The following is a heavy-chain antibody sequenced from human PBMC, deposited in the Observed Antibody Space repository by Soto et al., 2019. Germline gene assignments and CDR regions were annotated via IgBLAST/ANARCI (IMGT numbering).Heavy chain of an antibody. CDR3: AREMYYDFWSGYRYYYYGMDV. CDR1: GYTFTSYA. Sequence: ASVKVSCKVSGYTFTSYAMNWVRQAPGQGLEWMGWINTNTGNPTYAQGFTGRFVFYLDTSVSTAYLQICSLKAEDTAVYYCAREMYYDFWSGYRYYYYGMDVWGKGTTVTVSS. D-gene: IGHD3-3*01. J-gene: IGHJ6*04. V-gene: IGHV7-4-1*01. CDR2: INTNTGNP.